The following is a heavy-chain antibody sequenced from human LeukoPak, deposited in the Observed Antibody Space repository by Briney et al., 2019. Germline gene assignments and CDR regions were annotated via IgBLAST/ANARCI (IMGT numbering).Heavy chain of an antibody. CDR1: GGSISSYY. CDR2: IYYSGST. V-gene: IGHV4-59*01. Sequence: SETLSLTCTVSGGSISSYYWSWIRQPPGKGLEWIGYIYYSGSTNYNPSLKSRATISVDTSKNQFSLNLTSVTAADTALYYCATLRLKQQLINYWGQGTLVTVSS. D-gene: IGHD6-13*01. J-gene: IGHJ4*02. CDR3: ATLRLKQQLINY.